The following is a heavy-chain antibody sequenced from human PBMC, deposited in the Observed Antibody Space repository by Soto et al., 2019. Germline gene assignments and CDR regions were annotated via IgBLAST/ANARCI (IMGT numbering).Heavy chain of an antibody. CDR2: FSPHNDRT. J-gene: IGHJ3*02. V-gene: IGHV1-18*01. Sequence: QVQLVQSGADVKKPGASVKVSCKASGYNFTSYGISWVRQAPGQGLEWTGWFSPHNDRTKYARRFQDRVTMTTETPTSTVYMELGSLRSDDTAVYYCARDLYYSSGRYFDHDAFDIWGQGTVVTVSS. CDR3: ARDLYYSSGRYFDHDAFDI. D-gene: IGHD6-19*01. CDR1: GYNFTSYG.